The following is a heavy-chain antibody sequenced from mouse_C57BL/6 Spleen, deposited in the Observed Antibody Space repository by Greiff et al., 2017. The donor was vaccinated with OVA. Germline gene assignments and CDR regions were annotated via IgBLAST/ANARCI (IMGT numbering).Heavy chain of an antibody. CDR2: IDPSDSET. CDR1: GYTFTSYW. Sequence: QVQLQQPGAELVRPGSSVKLSCKASGYTFTSYWMHWVKQRPIQGLEWIGNIDPSDSETHYNQKFKDKATLTVDKSSSTAYMQLSSLTSEDSAVYYCAREDCGTTYWYFEVWGTGTTVTVSS. V-gene: IGHV1-52*01. J-gene: IGHJ1*03. D-gene: IGHD2-1*01. CDR3: AREDCGTTYWYFEV.